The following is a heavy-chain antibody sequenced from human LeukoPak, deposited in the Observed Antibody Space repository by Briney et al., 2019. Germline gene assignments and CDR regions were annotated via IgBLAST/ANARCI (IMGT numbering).Heavy chain of an antibody. CDR1: GGSISSYY. J-gene: IGHJ4*02. CDR2: IYTSAST. CDR3: AGSYSATGDFDY. Sequence: SETLSLTCTVVGGSISSYYWGWIRQPAGKGLEWIGRIYTSASTNYNPSLKSLVTMSVDTSKTQFSLTLSSVTAADTAVYYCAGSYSATGDFDYWGQGTLVTVSS. V-gene: IGHV4-4*07. D-gene: IGHD1-26*01.